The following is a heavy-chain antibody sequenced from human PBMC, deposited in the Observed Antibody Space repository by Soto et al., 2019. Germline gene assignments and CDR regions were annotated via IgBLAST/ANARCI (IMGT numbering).Heavy chain of an antibody. D-gene: IGHD3-3*01. CDR3: ARHDFWSGYYGVDY. CDR2: INPSGGST. CDR1: GYTFTSYY. V-gene: IGHV1-46*01. Sequence: ASVKVSCKASGYTFTSYYMHWVRQAPVQVFEWIGIINPSGGSTSYAQKFQGRVTMTRDTSTSTVYMELSSLRSEDTAVYYCARHDFWSGYYGVDYWGQGTLVTVSS. J-gene: IGHJ4*02.